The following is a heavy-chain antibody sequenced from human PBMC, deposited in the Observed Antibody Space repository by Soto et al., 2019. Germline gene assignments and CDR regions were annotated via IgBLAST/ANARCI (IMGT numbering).Heavy chain of an antibody. CDR3: ARDDSERPATY. D-gene: IGHD3-10*01. CDR2: VYNGATT. J-gene: IGHJ4*02. Sequence: SETLSLTCIVSGGSISSYYWTWTRQPPGKGLEWIGCVYNGATTSYNPSLKSRVTISVDTSKNQFSLKLTSVTAADTAMYYCARDDSERPATYWGKRTLVTVSS. CDR1: GGSISSYY. V-gene: IGHV4-59*01.